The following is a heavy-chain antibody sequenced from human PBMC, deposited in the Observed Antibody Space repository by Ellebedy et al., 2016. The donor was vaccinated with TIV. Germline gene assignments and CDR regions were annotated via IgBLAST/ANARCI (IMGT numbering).Heavy chain of an antibody. CDR2: VHHSGST. J-gene: IGHJ6*02. CDR3: ARDPTDVLTGQIYGMDV. Sequence: PSETLSLTCTVSGDSINNYFWTWIRQPPGKGLEWIGYVHHSGSTSYNPSLKSRVTISLDASKSQFSLKLRSVTAADTAVYYCARDPTDVLTGQIYGMDVWGQGTTVTVSS. V-gene: IGHV4-59*01. D-gene: IGHD3-9*01. CDR1: GDSINNYF.